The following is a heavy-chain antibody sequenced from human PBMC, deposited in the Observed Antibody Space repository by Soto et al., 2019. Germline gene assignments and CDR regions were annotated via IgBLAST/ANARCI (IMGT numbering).Heavy chain of an antibody. Sequence: ASVKVSCKASGDTFTGYAIHWVRQAPGQRLEWMGWINAGNGNTKYSQKFQGRVTMTTDTSAGTAYLELRSLRSDDTAVYYCARESRGYSGYAPDYWGQGTLVTSPQ. CDR1: GDTFTGYA. CDR2: INAGNGNT. D-gene: IGHD5-12*01. CDR3: ARESRGYSGYAPDY. V-gene: IGHV1-3*01. J-gene: IGHJ4*02.